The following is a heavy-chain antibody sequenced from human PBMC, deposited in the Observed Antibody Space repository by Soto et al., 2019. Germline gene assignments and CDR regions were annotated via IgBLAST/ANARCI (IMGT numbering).Heavy chain of an antibody. CDR2: ITGSGAYT. CDR1: GFTFSNYA. V-gene: IGHV3-23*01. CDR3: TKARYYDSTGYLYYFDY. D-gene: IGHD3-22*01. Sequence: GGSLRLSCAASGFTFSNYAMSWVRQAPGKGLEWVSSITGSGAYTYYADSVKGRFTISRDNSKNTLYLQMNSLRAEDTAVYYCTKARYYDSTGYLYYFDYWRQVTLATVSS. J-gene: IGHJ4*02.